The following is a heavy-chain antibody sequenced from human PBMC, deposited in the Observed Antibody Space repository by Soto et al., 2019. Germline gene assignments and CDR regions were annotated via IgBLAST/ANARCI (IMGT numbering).Heavy chain of an antibody. CDR1: GFSLSTSGMC. J-gene: IGHJ6*02. CDR3: ARDYSSGWYPSRHDYYYYGMDV. D-gene: IGHD6-19*01. V-gene: IGHV2-70*01. Sequence: SGPTLVNPTQTLTLTCTFSGFSLSTSGMCVSWIRQPPGKALEWLAFIDWDDDKYYSTSLKTRLTISKDTSKNQVVLTMTNMDPVDTATYYCARDYSSGWYPSRHDYYYYGMDVWGQGTTVTVSS. CDR2: IDWDDDK.